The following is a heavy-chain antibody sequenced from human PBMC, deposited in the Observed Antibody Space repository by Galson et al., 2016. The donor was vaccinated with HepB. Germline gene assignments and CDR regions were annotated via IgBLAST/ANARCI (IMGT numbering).Heavy chain of an antibody. CDR3: ASIVGAAFDI. V-gene: IGHV3-53*01. CDR1: EFTVSSNL. J-gene: IGHJ3*02. CDR2: IYRGGST. D-gene: IGHD1-26*01. Sequence: SLRLSCAASEFTVSSNLMSWVRQAPGKGLEWVSVIYRGGSTYYADSVKGRFTISRDNSENTLYLQMNSLRAEDTAVYYCASIVGAAFDIRGQGTMVTVSS.